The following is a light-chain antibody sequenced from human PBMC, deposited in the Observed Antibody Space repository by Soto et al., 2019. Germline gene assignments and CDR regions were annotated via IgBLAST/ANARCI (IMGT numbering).Light chain of an antibody. CDR3: QQYGSSQT. Sequence: ESVLTQSPGTLSLSPGEGATLSCRASQSVSSSYLAWYQQKPGQAPRLLIYGASSRATGIPDRFSGSGSGTDFTLIISRLEPEDFAVYYCQQYGSSQTFGQGTKVDIK. V-gene: IGKV3-20*01. CDR2: GAS. CDR1: QSVSSSY. J-gene: IGKJ1*01.